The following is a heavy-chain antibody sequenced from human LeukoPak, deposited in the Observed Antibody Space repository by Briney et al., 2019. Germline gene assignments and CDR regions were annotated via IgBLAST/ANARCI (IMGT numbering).Heavy chain of an antibody. D-gene: IGHD3-9*01. V-gene: IGHV4-59*01. CDR1: GGSINHYY. Sequence: PSGTLSLTCTVSGGSINHYYWSWIRQPPGKGLEWIGYSYYIESTNYNPSLKSRVTISVDTSRNRFSLKLSSVTAADTAMYYCARMPDILTGLDSWGQGTLVTVSS. J-gene: IGHJ4*02. CDR3: ARMPDILTGLDS. CDR2: SYYIEST.